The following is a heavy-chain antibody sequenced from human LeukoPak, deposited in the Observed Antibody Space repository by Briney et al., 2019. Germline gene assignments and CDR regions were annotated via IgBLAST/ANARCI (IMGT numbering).Heavy chain of an antibody. CDR2: LYSDGNT. V-gene: IGHV3-53*01. Sequence: PGGSLRLSCAAPGFTVITNVMTWVRQAPGKGLEWVSVLYSDGNTKYADSVQGRFTISRDNSKNTLYLEMNSLSPDDTAVYYCARGVEPLAHNTFAYWGQGTLVTVSS. D-gene: IGHD5-24*01. CDR3: ARGVEPLAHNTFAY. J-gene: IGHJ4*02. CDR1: GFTVITNV.